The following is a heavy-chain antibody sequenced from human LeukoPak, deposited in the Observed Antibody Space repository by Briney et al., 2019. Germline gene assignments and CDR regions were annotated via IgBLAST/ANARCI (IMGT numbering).Heavy chain of an antibody. Sequence: GGSLRLSCAASGFTFSSYWMSWVRQAPGKGLEWVAFIRSVGTDKYYADSVKGRFTISRDNSKNTLYLQMNSLRTEDTAVYYCATDLGEAAIIFEYWGQGTLVTVSS. CDR1: GFTFSSYW. V-gene: IGHV3-30*02. CDR3: ATDLGEAAIIFEY. CDR2: IRSVGTDK. J-gene: IGHJ4*02. D-gene: IGHD2-2*02.